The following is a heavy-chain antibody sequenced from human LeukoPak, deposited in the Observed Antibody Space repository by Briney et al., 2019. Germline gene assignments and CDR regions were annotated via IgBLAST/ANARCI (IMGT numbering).Heavy chain of an antibody. CDR2: INHSGST. CDR3: ARRRILAAAGTDY. D-gene: IGHD6-13*01. CDR1: GGSISSSSYY. V-gene: IGHV4-39*07. Sequence: SETLSLTCTVSGGSISSSSYYWGWIRQPPGKGLEWIGEINHSGSTNYNPSLKSRVTISVDTSKNQFSLKLSSVTAADTAVYYCARRRILAAAGTDYWGQGTLVTVSS. J-gene: IGHJ4*02.